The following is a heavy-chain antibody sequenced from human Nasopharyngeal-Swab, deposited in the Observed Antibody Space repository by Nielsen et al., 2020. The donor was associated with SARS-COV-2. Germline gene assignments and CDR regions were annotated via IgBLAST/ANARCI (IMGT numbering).Heavy chain of an antibody. D-gene: IGHD3-22*01. CDR3: ARERGGPRDDSSGYLYYFDY. V-gene: IGHV4-34*01. J-gene: IGHJ4*02. CDR2: INHSGST. Sequence: WIRQPPGKGLEWIGEINHSGSTNYNPPLKSRVTISVDTSKNQFSLKLSSVTAADTAVYYCARERGGPRDDSSGYLYYFDYWGQGTLVTVS.